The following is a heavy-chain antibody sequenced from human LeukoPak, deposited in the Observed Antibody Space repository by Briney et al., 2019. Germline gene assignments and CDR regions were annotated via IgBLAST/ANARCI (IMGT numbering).Heavy chain of an antibody. J-gene: IGHJ4*02. CDR1: GGSISSYY. CDR2: IYTSGST. D-gene: IGHD3-10*01. Sequence: SETLSLTCTVSGGSISSYYRSWIRQPAGKGLEWIGRIYTSGSTNYNPSLKSRVAMSVDTSKNQFSLKLSSVTAADTAVYYCARDRGRGYYGSGSHLFDYWGQGTLVTVSS. CDR3: ARDRGRGYYGSGSHLFDY. V-gene: IGHV4-4*07.